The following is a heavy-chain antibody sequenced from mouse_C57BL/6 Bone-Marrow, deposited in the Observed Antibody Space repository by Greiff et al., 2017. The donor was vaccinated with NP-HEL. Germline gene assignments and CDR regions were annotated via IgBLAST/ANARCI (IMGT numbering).Heavy chain of an antibody. Sequence: DVQLVESGGGLVKPGGSLKLSCAASGFTFSSYAMSWVRQTPEKRLEWVATISDGGSYTYYPDNVKGRFTISRDNAKNNLYLQMSHLKSEDTAMYYCATYGSSPHDYWGQGTTLTVSS. CDR1: GFTFSSYA. CDR2: ISDGGSYT. J-gene: IGHJ2*01. V-gene: IGHV5-4*01. D-gene: IGHD1-1*01. CDR3: ATYGSSPHDY.